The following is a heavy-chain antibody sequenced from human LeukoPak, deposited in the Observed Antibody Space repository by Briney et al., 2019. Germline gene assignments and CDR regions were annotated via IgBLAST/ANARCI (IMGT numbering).Heavy chain of an antibody. J-gene: IGHJ3*02. Sequence: SETLSLTCTVSGGSMRSHYWSWIRQTPGKGLEWIGYIDYSGSTRYNPSLQSRVTISVDTSKNQFSLKLTSVTVTDTAVYYCARLINNDNSGDADTFDMWGQGTVVTVFS. CDR3: ARLINNDNSGDADTFDM. D-gene: IGHD3-22*01. V-gene: IGHV4-59*11. CDR2: IDYSGST. CDR1: GGSMRSHY.